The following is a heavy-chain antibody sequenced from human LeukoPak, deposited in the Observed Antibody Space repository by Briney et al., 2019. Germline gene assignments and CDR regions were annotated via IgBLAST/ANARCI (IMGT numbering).Heavy chain of an antibody. Sequence: SETLSLTCTVSGGSISSYYWSWIRQPPGKGLEWIGEINHSGSTNYNPSLKSRVTISVDTSKNQFSLKLSSVTAADTAVYYCARGPRVGIDFWSGYSTYYYYYYMDVWGKGTTVTVSS. J-gene: IGHJ6*03. D-gene: IGHD3-3*01. CDR1: GGSISSYY. V-gene: IGHV4-34*01. CDR2: INHSGST. CDR3: ARGPRVGIDFWSGYSTYYYYYYMDV.